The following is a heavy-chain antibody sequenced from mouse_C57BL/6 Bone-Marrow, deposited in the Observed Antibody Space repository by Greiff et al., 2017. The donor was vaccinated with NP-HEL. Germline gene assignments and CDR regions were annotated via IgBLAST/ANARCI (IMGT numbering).Heavy chain of an antibody. V-gene: IGHV1-69*01. CDR1: GYTFTSYW. CDR3: ARGPIYDGYYGFAY. J-gene: IGHJ3*01. D-gene: IGHD2-3*01. Sequence: VQLQQPGAELVMPGASVKLSCKASGYTFTSYWMHWVKQRPGQGLEWIGEIDPSDSYTNYNQKFKGKSTLTVAKSSSTAYMQLSSLTSEDSAVYYCARGPIYDGYYGFAYWGQGTLVTVSA. CDR2: IDPSDSYT.